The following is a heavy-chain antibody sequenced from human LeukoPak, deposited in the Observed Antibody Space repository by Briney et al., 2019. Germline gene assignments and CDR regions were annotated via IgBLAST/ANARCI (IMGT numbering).Heavy chain of an antibody. CDR2: ISNRGNNI. J-gene: IGHJ6*03. CDR1: GFTFSDYY. V-gene: IGHV3-11*04. CDR3: GRYGLGYYYMDV. D-gene: IGHD6-19*01. Sequence: PGGSLRLSCAASGFTFSDYYMGWIRQAPGKGLERVSYISNRGNNIYYADSVKGRFTISRDNAKNSLYLQMNSLGAEDTAVYYCGRYGLGYYYMDVWGKGTTVTVSS.